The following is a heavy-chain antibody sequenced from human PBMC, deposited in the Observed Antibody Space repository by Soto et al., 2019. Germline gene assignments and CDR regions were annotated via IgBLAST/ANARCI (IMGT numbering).Heavy chain of an antibody. CDR2: ISGDGSRT. CDR1: GFTFTNYW. D-gene: IGHD3-10*01. V-gene: IGHV3-74*01. CDR3: ARGAGGAYYLDY. J-gene: IGHJ4*02. Sequence: EVQLVESGGGLVQPGGSLRLSCATSGFTFTNYWTHWVRQAPGEGLVWVSRISGDGSRTNYADSVKGRFTISRDNAKTSLYLQMNSLRADDTAVYYCARGAGGAYYLDYWVQGTLVTVSS.